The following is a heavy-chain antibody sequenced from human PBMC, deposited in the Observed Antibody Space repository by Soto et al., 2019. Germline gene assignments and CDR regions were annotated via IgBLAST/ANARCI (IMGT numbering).Heavy chain of an antibody. Sequence: QVQLVQSGAEVKKPGASVKVSCKASGYTFTRYAIHWVRQAPGKRLEWMGWINAGNGNTKYSQKFQDRVTITRDTSASPAYMGLSSRRSEDMAVYYCARDLGGGPDYWGQGTLVTVSS. CDR3: ARDLGGGPDY. V-gene: IGHV1-3*01. CDR1: GYTFTRYA. J-gene: IGHJ4*02. D-gene: IGHD2-15*01. CDR2: INAGNGNT.